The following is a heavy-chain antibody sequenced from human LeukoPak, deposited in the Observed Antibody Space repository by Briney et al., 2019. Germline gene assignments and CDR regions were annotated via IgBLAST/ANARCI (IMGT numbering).Heavy chain of an antibody. CDR2: IWYDGSNK. V-gene: IGHV3-33*07. CDR1: GFSFSRHA. Sequence: GGSLRLSCVASGFSFSRHAMSWVRQAPGKGLEWVAVIWYDGSNKYYADSVKGRFTISRDNSKNTLYLQMNSLRAEDAAVYYCARPPTAHLGDLLWIDYWGQGTLVTVSS. D-gene: IGHD3-10*01. J-gene: IGHJ4*02. CDR3: ARPPTAHLGDLLWIDY.